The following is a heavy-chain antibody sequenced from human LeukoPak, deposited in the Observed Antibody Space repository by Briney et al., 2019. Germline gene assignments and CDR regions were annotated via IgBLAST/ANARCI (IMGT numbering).Heavy chain of an antibody. CDR3: ARDLGTPPYYYYYYGMDV. Sequence: GASVKVSCKASAYTFTSYAMHWVRQAPGQRLEWMGWINAGNGNTKYSQKFQGRVTITRDTSASTAYMELSSLRSEDTAVYYCARDLGTPPYYYYYYGMDVWGQGTTVTVSS. J-gene: IGHJ6*02. D-gene: IGHD7-27*01. V-gene: IGHV1-3*01. CDR2: INAGNGNT. CDR1: AYTFTSYA.